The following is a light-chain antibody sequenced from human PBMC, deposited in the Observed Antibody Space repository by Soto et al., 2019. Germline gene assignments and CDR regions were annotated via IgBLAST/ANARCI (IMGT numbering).Light chain of an antibody. J-gene: IGLJ1*01. CDR2: EVS. V-gene: IGLV2-8*01. CDR3: SSYAGSNSYV. Sequence: QSVLTQPPSASGSPGQSVTISCTGTSSSVGGYNYVSWYQQHPGKAPKLLIYEVSKRPSGVPDRFSGSKSGNTASLTVSGLQAEDEADYYCSSYAGSNSYVFGSGTKLTVL. CDR1: SSSVGGYNY.